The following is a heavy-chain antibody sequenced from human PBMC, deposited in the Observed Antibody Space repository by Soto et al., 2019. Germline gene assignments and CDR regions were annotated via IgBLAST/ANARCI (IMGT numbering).Heavy chain of an antibody. CDR1: GLTFKNYW. J-gene: IGHJ3*02. V-gene: IGHV3-7*04. CDR2: IKTDGSEK. Sequence: GGSLRLSSAASGLTFKNYWMSWVRQAPGKGLEWVANIKTDGSEKFYVDSLKGRFTMSRDNAKNSLYLQMNGLRADDTAVYYCARGDYYDTSGPFSDAFDIWGQGTMVTVSS. D-gene: IGHD3-22*01. CDR3: ARGDYYDTSGPFSDAFDI.